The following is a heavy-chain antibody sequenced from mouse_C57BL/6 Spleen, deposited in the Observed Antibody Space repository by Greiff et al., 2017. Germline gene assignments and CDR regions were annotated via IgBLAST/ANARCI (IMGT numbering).Heavy chain of an antibody. D-gene: IGHD1-1*01. V-gene: IGHV1-69*01. CDR2: IDPSDSYT. J-gene: IGHJ2*01. Sequence: VQLQQPGAELVMPGASVKLSCKASGYTFTSYWMHWVKQRPGQGLEWIGEIDPSDSYTNYNQKFKGKSTLTVDKSSSTAYMQLSSLTSEDSAVYYCARTYYYGSSYYFDYWGQGTTRTVSS. CDR1: GYTFTSYW. CDR3: ARTYYYGSSYYFDY.